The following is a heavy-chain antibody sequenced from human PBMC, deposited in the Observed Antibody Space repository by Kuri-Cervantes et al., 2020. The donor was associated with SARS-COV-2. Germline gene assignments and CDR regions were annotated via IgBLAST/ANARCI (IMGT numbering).Heavy chain of an antibody. CDR1: GFTFSSYS. J-gene: IGHJ4*02. Sequence: GESLKISCAASGFTFSSYSVNWVRQAPGRGLGWVSSISGSSSYIYYADSVKGRFTISRDNAKNSLYLQMNSLRAEDTAVYYCARRGYDLDSSGYNDYWGQGTLVTVSS. V-gene: IGHV3-21*01. CDR2: ISGSSSYI. D-gene: IGHD3-22*01. CDR3: ARRGYDLDSSGYNDY.